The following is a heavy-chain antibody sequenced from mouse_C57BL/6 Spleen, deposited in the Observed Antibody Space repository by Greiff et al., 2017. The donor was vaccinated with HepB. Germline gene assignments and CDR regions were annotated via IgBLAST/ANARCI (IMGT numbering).Heavy chain of an antibody. J-gene: IGHJ2*01. V-gene: IGHV1-81*01. Sequence: VKLVESGAELARPGASVKLSCKASGYTFTSYGISWVKQRTGQGLEWIGEIYPRSGNTYYIEKFKGKATLTADKSSSTAYMELRSLTSEDSAVYFCAKTRDSYYYGSSYVDFDYWGQGTTLTVSS. CDR3: AKTRDSYYYGSSYVDFDY. D-gene: IGHD1-1*01. CDR2: IYPRSGNT. CDR1: GYTFTSYG.